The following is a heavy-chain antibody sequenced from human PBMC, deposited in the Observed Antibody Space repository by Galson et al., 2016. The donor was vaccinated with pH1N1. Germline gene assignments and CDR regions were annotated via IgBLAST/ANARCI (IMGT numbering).Heavy chain of an antibody. D-gene: IGHD3-9*01. J-gene: IGHJ4*02. V-gene: IGHV3-7*01. Sequence: SLRLSCATSGFTFSNYWMHWVRQAPGKGLEWVANINQDGSEKYYVDSVKGRFIISRDSTKSSLYLQMNSLRVEDTAVYYCARRYFDTWGQGTLVTVSS. CDR3: ARRYFDT. CDR2: INQDGSEK. CDR1: GFTFSNYW.